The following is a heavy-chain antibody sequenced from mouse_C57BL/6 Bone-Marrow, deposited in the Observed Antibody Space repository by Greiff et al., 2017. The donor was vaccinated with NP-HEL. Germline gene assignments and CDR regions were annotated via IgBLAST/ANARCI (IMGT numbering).Heavy chain of an antibody. CDR2: IRSKSNNYAT. D-gene: IGHD1-1*01. CDR3: VRQGTTVVGELDY. CDR1: GFSFNTYA. Sequence: EVMLVESGGGLVQPKGSLKLSCAASGFSFNTYAMNWVRQAPGKGLEWVARIRSKSNNYATYYADSVKDRFTISRDDSESMLYLQMNNLKTEDTAMYYCVRQGTTVVGELDYWGQGTTLTVSS. V-gene: IGHV10-1*01. J-gene: IGHJ2*01.